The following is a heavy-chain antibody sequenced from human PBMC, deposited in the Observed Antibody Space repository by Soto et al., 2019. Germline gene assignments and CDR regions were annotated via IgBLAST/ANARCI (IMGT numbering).Heavy chain of an antibody. CDR1: GFTFSSYG. CDR3: ARASRGYSLTDAFDI. D-gene: IGHD5-12*01. J-gene: IGHJ3*02. Sequence: XESLRLSCAASGFTFSSYGVHWVRQAPGKGLEWVAVIWYDGSNKYYADSVKGRFTISRDNSKNTLYLQMNSLRAEDTAVYYCARASRGYSLTDAFDIWGQGTMVTVSS. V-gene: IGHV3-33*01. CDR2: IWYDGSNK.